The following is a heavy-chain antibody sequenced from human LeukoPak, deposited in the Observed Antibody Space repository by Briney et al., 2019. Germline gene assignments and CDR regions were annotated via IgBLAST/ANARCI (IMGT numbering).Heavy chain of an antibody. CDR3: ATDRVSGRNWFDP. V-gene: IGHV4-59*01. CDR2: ISYTGST. Sequence: SETLSLTCTVSGGSISSYYWSWIRQSPGKGLEWIGYISYTGSTRYNPSLKSRLTISVDTSKNQFSLKLKLTSVTAADTAMYYCATDRVSGRNWFDPWGQGTPVTVSS. D-gene: IGHD5/OR15-5a*01. CDR1: GGSISSYY. J-gene: IGHJ5*02.